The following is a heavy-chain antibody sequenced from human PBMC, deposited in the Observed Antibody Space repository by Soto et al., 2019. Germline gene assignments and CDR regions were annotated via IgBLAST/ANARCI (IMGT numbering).Heavy chain of an antibody. J-gene: IGHJ4*02. CDR3: ARSSTSANYFDY. CDR2: IYYSGST. CDR1: GGSISSGGYY. Sequence: QVQLQESGPGLVKPSQTLSLTCTVSGGSISSGGYYWSWIRQHPGQGLEWIGYIYYSGSTYYNPSLKSRVTISVDTSKNQFSLKLNSVTAADTAVYYCARSSTSANYFDYWGQGTLVTVSS. V-gene: IGHV4-31*03. D-gene: IGHD2-2*01.